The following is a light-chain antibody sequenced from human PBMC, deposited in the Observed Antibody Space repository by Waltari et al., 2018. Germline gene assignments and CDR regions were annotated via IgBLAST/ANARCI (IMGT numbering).Light chain of an antibody. V-gene: IGLV2-23*01. CDR3: CSYAGAV. CDR1: SSGVGSYNL. CDR2: EGS. Sequence: QSALTQPASVSGSPGQSITISCTGTSSGVGSYNLVSWYQQHPGKAPKLMIYEGSKRPEGVSNRFSGSKSGNTASLTISGLQAEDEADYYCCSYAGAVFGGGTKLTIL. J-gene: IGLJ3*02.